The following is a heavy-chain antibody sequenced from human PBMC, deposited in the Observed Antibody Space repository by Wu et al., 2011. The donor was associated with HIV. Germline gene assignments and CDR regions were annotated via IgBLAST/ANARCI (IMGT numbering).Heavy chain of an antibody. Sequence: QVQLVQSGAEVRNPGSSVKVSCKASGGTFNGHSLSWVRQAPGQGLEWMGGMVPMFGRLDYAQKFRGRVKITVDKSQTTAYMELRSLRSDDTAVYYCARLYYDFWSGYYTVGIGGFDIWGQGTMVTVSS. J-gene: IGHJ3*02. V-gene: IGHV1-69*14. CDR3: ARLYYDFWSGYYTVGIGGFDI. D-gene: IGHD3-3*01. CDR1: GGTFNGHS. CDR2: MVPMFGRL.